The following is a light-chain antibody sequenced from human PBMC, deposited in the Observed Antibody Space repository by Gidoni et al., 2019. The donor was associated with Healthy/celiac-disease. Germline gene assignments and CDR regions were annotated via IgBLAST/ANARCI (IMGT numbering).Light chain of an antibody. CDR2: AAS. J-gene: IGKJ4*01. Sequence: IQMRQHPSSVSASGGDRLPITCRASQGVSTYLAWYQQKPGKAPKLLIYAASSLQSGVPARFSGRGSGTDFTLTISSLQPEDFATCYCQQANSFPLTFGGGTKVEIK. CDR1: QGVSTY. CDR3: QQANSFPLT. V-gene: IGKV1-12*01.